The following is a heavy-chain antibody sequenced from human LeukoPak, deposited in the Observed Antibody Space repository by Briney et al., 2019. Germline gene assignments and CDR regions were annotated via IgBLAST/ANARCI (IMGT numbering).Heavy chain of an antibody. Sequence: GGSLRLSCAASGFTFSSYEMNWVRQAPGKGLEWVSYVSNSGSTIYYADSVKGRFTISRDNAKNSLSLQMNSLRAEDTAVYYCARDSPFGPGDYYYYMDVWGKGTTVTVSS. V-gene: IGHV3-48*03. D-gene: IGHD3-10*01. CDR1: GFTFSSYE. CDR3: ARDSPFGPGDYYYYMDV. CDR2: VSNSGSTI. J-gene: IGHJ6*03.